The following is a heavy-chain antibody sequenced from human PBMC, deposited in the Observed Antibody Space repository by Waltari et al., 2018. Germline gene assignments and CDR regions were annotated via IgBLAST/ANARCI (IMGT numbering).Heavy chain of an antibody. CDR3: ARNLGNYGDYSMDP. V-gene: IGHV1-18*04. CDR1: GYTFTSYG. Sequence: QVQLVQSGAEVKKPGASVKVSCKASGYTFTSYGISWVRQAPGQGLEWIGWGKAHNGNSNYGKKLQGRVNMHTDTSTSTAYMERRSLRADDTAVYYCARNLGNYGDYSMDPWGQGTLVTVSS. J-gene: IGHJ5*02. D-gene: IGHD4-17*01. CDR2: GKAHNGNS.